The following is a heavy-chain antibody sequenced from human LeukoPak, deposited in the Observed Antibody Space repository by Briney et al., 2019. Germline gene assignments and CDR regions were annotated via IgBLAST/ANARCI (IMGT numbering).Heavy chain of an antibody. CDR3: ANFTLG. D-gene: IGHD3-10*01. CDR1: GFTFRSYS. J-gene: IGHJ4*02. Sequence: GGSLRLSCAASGFTFRSYSMNWVRQAPGKGLEWVSSINGETTFYADSVKGRFTISRDNSRDTLYLQMNSLRAEDTAVYFCANFTLGWGQGTLVTVSS. CDR2: INGETT. V-gene: IGHV3-23*01.